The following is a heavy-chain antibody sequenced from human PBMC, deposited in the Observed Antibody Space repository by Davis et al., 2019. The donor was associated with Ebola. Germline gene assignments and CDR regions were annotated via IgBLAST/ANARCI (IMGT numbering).Heavy chain of an antibody. D-gene: IGHD2/OR15-2a*01. CDR1: GFNFSHYA. Sequence: GGSLRLSCVGSGFNFSHYAMGWVRQIPGRGLECVSVISNLAMKTFYSDSVQGQFIISRDNSKSIVSLQMNNLRVDDTAIYYCADPLSSVWGQGTTVTVS. J-gene: IGHJ6*02. CDR2: ISNLAMKT. CDR3: ADPLSSV. V-gene: IGHV3-23*01.